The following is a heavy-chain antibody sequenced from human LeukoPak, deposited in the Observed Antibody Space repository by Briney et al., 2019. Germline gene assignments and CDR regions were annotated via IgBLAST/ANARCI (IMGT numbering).Heavy chain of an antibody. CDR1: GGSFSGNC. V-gene: IGHV4-34*01. Sequence: SETLSLTCAVYGGSFSGNCWSWTRQPPGKGLEWIGEINYSGSTNYNPSLKSRVTISLDTSKNQFSLKLSSVTAADTAVYYCARRGVVVAGIERMDAFDIWGQGTMVTVSS. CDR3: ARRGVVVAGIERMDAFDI. D-gene: IGHD6-19*01. CDR2: INYSGST. J-gene: IGHJ3*02.